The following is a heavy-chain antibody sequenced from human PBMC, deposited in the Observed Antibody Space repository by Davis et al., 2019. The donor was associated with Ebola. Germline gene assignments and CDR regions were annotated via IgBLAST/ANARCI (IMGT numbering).Heavy chain of an antibody. D-gene: IGHD5-12*01. CDR1: GFTFSSYG. J-gene: IGHJ6*02. CDR2: ISSSGSTI. V-gene: IGHV3-48*01. Sequence: GESLKISCAASGFTFSSYGMHWVRQAPGKGLEWVSYISSSGSTIYYADSVKGRFTISRDNSKNTLYLQMNSLRAEDTAVYYCARVDIVAKYYYYGMDVWGQGTTVTVSS. CDR3: ARVDIVAKYYYYGMDV.